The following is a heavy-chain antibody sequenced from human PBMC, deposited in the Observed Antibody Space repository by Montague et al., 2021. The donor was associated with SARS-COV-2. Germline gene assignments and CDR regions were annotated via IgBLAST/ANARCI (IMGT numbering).Heavy chain of an antibody. J-gene: IGHJ4*02. CDR3: ARSLKVGATTPFDY. V-gene: IGHV3-23*01. Sequence: SLRLSCAASGFTFDDYGMSWVRQAPGNGLEWVSSISSSGFATYYADHVKGRFTFSRDNSKNTVTLQMNSQRAEDTAIYYCARSLKVGATTPFDYWGQGILVTVSS. CDR1: GFTFDDYG. CDR2: ISSSGFAT. D-gene: IGHD1-26*01.